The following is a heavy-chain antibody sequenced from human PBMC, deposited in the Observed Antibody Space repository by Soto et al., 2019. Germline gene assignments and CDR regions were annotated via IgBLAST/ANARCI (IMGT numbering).Heavy chain of an antibody. CDR2: ISSSSSNI. V-gene: IGHV3-48*02. J-gene: IGHJ4*02. Sequence: GGSLRLSCAASGFTFSTYGMNWVRQAPGKGLEWVSYISSSSSNIYQADSVKGRFTISRDNAKNSLFLQMNSLRDEDTAVYYCARFWFYSSSWYGLDYCGQRTLVTVSA. CDR3: ARFWFYSSSWYGLDY. D-gene: IGHD6-13*01. CDR1: GFTFSTYG.